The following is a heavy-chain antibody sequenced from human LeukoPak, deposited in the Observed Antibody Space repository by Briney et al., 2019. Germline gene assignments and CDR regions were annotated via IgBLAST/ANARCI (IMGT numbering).Heavy chain of an antibody. CDR3: ARGTPNWNYGTPPYYFDY. J-gene: IGHJ4*02. D-gene: IGHD1-7*01. CDR2: ISYDGSNK. Sequence: PGGSLRLSCAASGFTFSSYAMHWVRQAPGKGLEWVAVISYDGSNKYYADSVKGRFTISRDNSKNTLYLQMNSLRAEDTAVYYCARGTPNWNYGTPPYYFDYWGQGTLVTVSS. CDR1: GFTFSSYA. V-gene: IGHV3-30-3*01.